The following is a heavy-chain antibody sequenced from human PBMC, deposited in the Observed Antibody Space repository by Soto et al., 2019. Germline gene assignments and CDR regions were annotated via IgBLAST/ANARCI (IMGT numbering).Heavy chain of an antibody. V-gene: IGHV3-21*01. Sequence: SLRLSSAAYAFTSSSNCTNWVRPAQGKGLEWLASISSINSYICYTDYVKGLFTISRDNGKTSLYLQMISLRAEETAVYYCARVVVPAAMKHWFDPRGQGTLVTVSS. D-gene: IGHD2-2*01. CDR3: ARVVVPAAMKHWFDP. J-gene: IGHJ5*02. CDR2: ISSINSYI. CDR1: AFTSSSNC.